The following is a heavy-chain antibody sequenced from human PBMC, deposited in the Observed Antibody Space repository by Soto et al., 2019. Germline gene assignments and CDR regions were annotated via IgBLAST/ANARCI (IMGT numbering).Heavy chain of an antibody. CDR2: INPSGST. D-gene: IGHD3-9*01. CDR3: AIDNYYYYVMDV. J-gene: IGHJ6*02. Sequence: PSETLSITCAAYGGSLSGYYWGWIRQPPGKGLEWIGEINPSGSTNYNPSLKSRVTLSADTSKKQFSLKLRSVIAADTAVYYCAIDNYYYYVMDVWGQGTTVT. CDR1: GGSLSGYY. V-gene: IGHV4-34*01.